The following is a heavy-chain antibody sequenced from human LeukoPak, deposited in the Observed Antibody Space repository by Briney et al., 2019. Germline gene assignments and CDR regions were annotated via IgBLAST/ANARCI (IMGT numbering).Heavy chain of an antibody. V-gene: IGHV3-11*01. CDR2: ISNSGSAI. J-gene: IGHJ6*03. Sequence: KPGGSLRLSCVASTFPFSDYYITCIRQAPGKGLEWVSYISNSGSAIYYADSVKGRFTISRDNAKNSVYLQMSSLRSDDTAVYYCARTSWGVDTPMLHYYFHMDLRGKGTAVTVSS. CDR3: ARTSWGVDTPMLHYYFHMDL. CDR1: TFPFSDYY. D-gene: IGHD5-18*01.